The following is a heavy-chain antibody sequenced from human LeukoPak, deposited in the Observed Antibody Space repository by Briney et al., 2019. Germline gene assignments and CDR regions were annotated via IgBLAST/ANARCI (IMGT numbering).Heavy chain of an antibody. Sequence: SETLSLTCAVSGASISSSNYYWGWVRQSPGKGLEWIGNIYSSGNTYYNASLKSRVTISVDTSKNQFSLKLSSVTAADTAVYYCARPKGSGWYNYYFDYWGQGTLVTVSS. D-gene: IGHD6-19*01. CDR3: ARPKGSGWYNYYFDY. J-gene: IGHJ4*02. CDR2: IYSSGNT. V-gene: IGHV4-39*01. CDR1: GASISSSNYY.